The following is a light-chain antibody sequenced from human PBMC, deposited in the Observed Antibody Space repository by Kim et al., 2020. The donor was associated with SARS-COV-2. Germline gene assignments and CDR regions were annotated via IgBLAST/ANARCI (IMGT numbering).Light chain of an antibody. Sequence: QSALTQPASVSGSPGQSITISCTGTSSDVGGYNYVSWYQQHPGKAPKLMIYDVSKRRSGVSNRFSGSKSGNTASLTIAGLQAEDEADYYCSSYTSCSTPVVFGGGTQLTVL. CDR3: SSYTSCSTPVV. CDR2: DVS. CDR1: SSDVGGYNY. V-gene: IGLV2-14*01. J-gene: IGLJ2*01.